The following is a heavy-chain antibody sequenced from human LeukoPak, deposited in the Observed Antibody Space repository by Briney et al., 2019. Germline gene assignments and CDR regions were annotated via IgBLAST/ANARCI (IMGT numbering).Heavy chain of an antibody. Sequence: GGSLRLSCAASGFTFSSYGMHWVRQAPGKGLEWVAFIRRDGSNKYYADSVKGRFTISRDKSKNTLYLQMNSLRAEDTAVYYCAKDSSGWTNYFDCWGQGTLVTVSS. D-gene: IGHD6-19*01. CDR2: IRRDGSNK. CDR1: GFTFSSYG. CDR3: AKDSSGWTNYFDC. V-gene: IGHV3-30*02. J-gene: IGHJ4*02.